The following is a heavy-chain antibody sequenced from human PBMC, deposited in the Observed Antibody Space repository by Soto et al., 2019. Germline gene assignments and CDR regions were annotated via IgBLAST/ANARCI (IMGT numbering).Heavy chain of an antibody. CDR3: ARPNSGSSRGLDV. D-gene: IGHD6-6*01. Sequence: PSETLSLTCTVSGGSISSGGYYWTWIRQHPGKGLEWIGYIYYTGSAYYNPSLKTRLTLSIDTSRSQFSLKLSSVTPADSAVYYCARPNSGSSRGLDVWGQGTTVTVSS. CDR2: IYYTGSA. CDR1: GGSISSGGYY. J-gene: IGHJ6*02. V-gene: IGHV4-31*03.